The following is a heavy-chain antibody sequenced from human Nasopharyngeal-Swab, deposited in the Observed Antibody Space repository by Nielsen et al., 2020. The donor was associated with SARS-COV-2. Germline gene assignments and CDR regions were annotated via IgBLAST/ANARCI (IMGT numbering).Heavy chain of an antibody. CDR2: IIPIFGTA. Sequence: SVKVSCKASGGTFSSYAISWVRQAPGQGLEWMGGIIPIFGTANYAQKFQGRVTITADESTSTAYMELSSLRSEDTAVYYCARDISGDGVLARGGMDVWGQGTTVTVSS. J-gene: IGHJ6*02. D-gene: IGHD7-27*01. CDR1: GGTFSSYA. V-gene: IGHV1-69*13. CDR3: ARDISGDGVLARGGMDV.